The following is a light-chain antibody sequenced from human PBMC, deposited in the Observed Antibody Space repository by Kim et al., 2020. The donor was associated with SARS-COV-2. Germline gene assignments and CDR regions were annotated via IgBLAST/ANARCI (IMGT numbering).Light chain of an antibody. CDR2: WAS. V-gene: IGKV4-1*01. CDR3: QQYYSTPLT. CDR1: QSVLYSSNNKNY. J-gene: IGKJ1*01. Sequence: DIVMTQSPDSLAVSLGERATINCKSSQSVLYSSNNKNYIAWYQQKPRQPPKLLIYWASTRESGVPDRFSGSGSGTDFTLTISSLQAEDVAVYYCQQYYSTPLTFGQGTKVDIK.